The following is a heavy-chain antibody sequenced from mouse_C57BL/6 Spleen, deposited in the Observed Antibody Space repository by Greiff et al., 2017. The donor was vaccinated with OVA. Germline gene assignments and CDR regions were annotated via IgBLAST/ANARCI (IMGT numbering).Heavy chain of an antibody. V-gene: IGHV1-69*01. CDR2: IDPSYSYT. J-gene: IGHJ2*01. CDR3: ARRGYSIPYFDY. D-gene: IGHD2-3*01. Sequence: QVQLQQPGAELVMPGASVKLSCKASGYTFTSYWMHWVKQRPGQGLEWIGEIDPSYSYTNYNQKFKGKSTLTVDKSSSTAYMQLSSLTSEDSAVYYCARRGYSIPYFDYWGQGTTLTVSS. CDR1: GYTFTSYW.